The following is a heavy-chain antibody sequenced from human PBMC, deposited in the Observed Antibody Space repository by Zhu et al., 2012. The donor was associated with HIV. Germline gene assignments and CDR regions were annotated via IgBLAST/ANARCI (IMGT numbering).Heavy chain of an antibody. J-gene: IGHJ4*02. D-gene: IGHD3-10*01. V-gene: IGHV4-59*01. CDR2: IYYTGST. Sequence: QVQLQESGPGLVKPAETLSVTCTVSGGSITNYYWTWVRQSPGKGLEWIGYIYYTGSTNYNPSLKSRVTISLDTSNNCFSLRLSSVTAADTAVYYCARNSGSVDDFDNWAREPWSPSPQ. CDR3: ARNSGSVDDFDN. CDR1: GGSITNYY.